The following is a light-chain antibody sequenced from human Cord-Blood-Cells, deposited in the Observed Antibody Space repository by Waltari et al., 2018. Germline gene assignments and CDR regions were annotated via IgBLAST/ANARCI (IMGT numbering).Light chain of an antibody. CDR3: SSYTSSSTWV. CDR2: DVS. Sequence: QSALTQPASVSGSPGQSITISCPGTSSTVGGFNYAPWYQQPPGKAPKLMIYDVSNRPSGVSNRFSGSKSGNTASLTISGLQAEDEADYYCSSYTSSSTWVFGGGTKLTVL. V-gene: IGLV2-14*03. J-gene: IGLJ3*02. CDR1: SSTVGGFNY.